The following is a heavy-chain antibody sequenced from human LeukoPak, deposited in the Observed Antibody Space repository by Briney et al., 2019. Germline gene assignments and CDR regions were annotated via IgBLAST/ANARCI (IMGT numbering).Heavy chain of an antibody. J-gene: IGHJ4*02. CDR2: ITGSSSYI. CDR3: ARDRSSGWYDY. Sequence: GGSLRLSCAASGFTFSSYSMNWVRQAPGKGLEWVSSITGSSSYIYYADSMKVRFTISRDNAKNSLYLQMSSLRAEDTAVYYCARDRSSGWYDYWGQGTLVTVSS. CDR1: GFTFSSYS. V-gene: IGHV3-21*01. D-gene: IGHD6-19*01.